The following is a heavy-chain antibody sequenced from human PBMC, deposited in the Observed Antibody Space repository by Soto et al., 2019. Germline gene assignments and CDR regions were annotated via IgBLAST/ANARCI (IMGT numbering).Heavy chain of an antibody. D-gene: IGHD4-17*01. J-gene: IGHJ4*02. CDR2: INAGNGNT. Sequence: QVQLVQSGAEEKKPGASAKVSCKASGYTFTSYAMHWVRQAPGQRLEWMGWINAGNGNTKYSQKFQGRVTITRDTSASTADMELSSLRSEDTAVYYCASESYGGEFDSWGQGTLVTVSS. CDR1: GYTFTSYA. CDR3: ASESYGGEFDS. V-gene: IGHV1-3*05.